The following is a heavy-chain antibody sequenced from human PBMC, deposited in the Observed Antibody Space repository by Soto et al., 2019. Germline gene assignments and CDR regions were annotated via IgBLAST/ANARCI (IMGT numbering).Heavy chain of an antibody. D-gene: IGHD1-7*01. V-gene: IGHV3-23*01. J-gene: IGHJ6*02. CDR2: ISGSGENI. CDR3: ATYRVNYRRYGLYYGMDV. Sequence: EVQLLESGGGLVQPGGSLRLSCAASGFTFSDYPMSWVRQAPGKGLEWVSGISGSGENIYYVESVEGRFTISRDNSKNTPYLEMNSLRAENTAVYYCATYRVNYRRYGLYYGMDVWGQGTTVT. CDR1: GFTFSDYP.